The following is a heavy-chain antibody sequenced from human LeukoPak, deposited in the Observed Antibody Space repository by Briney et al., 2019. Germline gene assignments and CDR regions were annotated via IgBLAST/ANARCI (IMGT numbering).Heavy chain of an antibody. CDR3: ARAVDTVVVPAANPLFFDY. J-gene: IGHJ4*02. CDR1: GGSISSYY. D-gene: IGHD2-2*03. CDR2: IYYSGST. Sequence: SETLSLTCTVSGGSISSYYWSWIRQPPGKGLEWVGYIYYSGSTNYNPSLKSRVTISVDTSKNQFSLKLSSVTAADTAVYYCARAVDTVVVPAANPLFFDYWGQGTLVTVSS. V-gene: IGHV4-59*01.